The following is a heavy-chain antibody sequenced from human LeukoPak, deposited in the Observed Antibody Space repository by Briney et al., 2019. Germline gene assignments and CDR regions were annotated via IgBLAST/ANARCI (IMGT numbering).Heavy chain of an antibody. CDR3: ARNGDPGPYYFDL. CDR1: GYTFTDFA. CDR2: ISVYNGHT. Sequence: GASVKVSCKASGYTFTDFAMSWVRQAPGQGLEWMGKISVYNGHTNSVQKFQGRVTMTRDTSTSTAYMELMSLRPDDTAVYFCARNGDPGPYYFDLWGQGTLVTVSS. D-gene: IGHD2-21*02. V-gene: IGHV1-18*01. J-gene: IGHJ4*02.